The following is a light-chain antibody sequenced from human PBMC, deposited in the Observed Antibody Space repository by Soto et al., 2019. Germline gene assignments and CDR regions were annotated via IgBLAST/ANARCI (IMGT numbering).Light chain of an antibody. CDR2: HAS. V-gene: IGKV3D-15*01. CDR3: QEYNNWPLLT. J-gene: IGKJ5*01. Sequence: EIVMTQSPATLSLSPGERATLSCRASQSVNSKLAWYQQKPGQSPRLVIYHASTRATGIPARFSGSGSGTQFTLTISCLQSEDFAVYYCQEYNNWPLLTFGQGTRLEIK. CDR1: QSVNSK.